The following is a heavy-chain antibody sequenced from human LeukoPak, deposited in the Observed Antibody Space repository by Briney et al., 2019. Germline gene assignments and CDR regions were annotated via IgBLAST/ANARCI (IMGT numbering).Heavy chain of an antibody. Sequence: PETLSLTCTVSGGSISSYYWSWIRQPPGKGLEWIGYIYYSGSTNYNPSLKSRVTISVDTSKNQFSLKLSSVTAADTAVYYCARGAPVAGGEIDYWGQGTLVTVSS. CDR2: IYYSGST. V-gene: IGHV4-59*01. CDR3: ARGAPVAGGEIDY. CDR1: GGSISSYY. J-gene: IGHJ4*02. D-gene: IGHD6-19*01.